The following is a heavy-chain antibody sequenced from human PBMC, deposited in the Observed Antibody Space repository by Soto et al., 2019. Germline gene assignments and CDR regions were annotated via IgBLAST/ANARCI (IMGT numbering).Heavy chain of an antibody. D-gene: IGHD4-17*01. J-gene: IGHJ5*02. CDR1: GFTFSSYW. CDR3: VRHYGTA. Sequence: EVQLVESGGGLVQPGGSLRLSCAASGFTFSSYWMHWVRQAPGKGLVWVSRINTDGTITTNADSVKDRFTISRDSAKNTLYLQMNSPRAEDTAMYYCVRHYGTAWGQGTLVTVSS. V-gene: IGHV3-74*03. CDR2: INTDGTIT.